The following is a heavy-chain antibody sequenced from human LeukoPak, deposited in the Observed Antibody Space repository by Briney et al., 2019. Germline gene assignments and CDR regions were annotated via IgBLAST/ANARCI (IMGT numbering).Heavy chain of an antibody. CDR2: ANLRGNT. D-gene: IGHD1-14*01. CDR3: ARDRRHPLLNYGLDV. V-gene: IGHV4-34*01. Sequence: SETLSLTCAVSAGSFSNYDWSWSWIRQPPGKGLEWIGDANLRGNTNYNPSLKSRVTISLDTSESQFSLRLSSVTAADTAVYFCARDRRHPLLNYGLDVWGQGTMVTVSS. J-gene: IGHJ6*02. CDR1: AGSFSNYD.